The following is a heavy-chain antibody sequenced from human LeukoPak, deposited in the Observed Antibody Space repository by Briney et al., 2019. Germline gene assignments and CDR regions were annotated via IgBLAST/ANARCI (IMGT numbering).Heavy chain of an antibody. Sequence: SETLSFTCAGYGGSFSGYYWSWIRQPPGKGLEWIGEINHSGSTNYNPSLKSRVTISVDTSKNQFSLKLSSMTAADTAVFYCTRARGSGSRAFDYWGQGTLVTVSS. CDR1: GGSFSGYY. CDR3: TRARGSGSRAFDY. D-gene: IGHD3-10*01. CDR2: INHSGST. V-gene: IGHV4-34*01. J-gene: IGHJ4*02.